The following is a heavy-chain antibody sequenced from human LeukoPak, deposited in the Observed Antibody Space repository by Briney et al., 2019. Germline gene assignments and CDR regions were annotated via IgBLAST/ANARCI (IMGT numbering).Heavy chain of an antibody. J-gene: IGHJ4*02. Sequence: ASVKVSCKASGYTFTSYGISWVRQAPGQGLEWMGWISAYSGNTNYAQKLQGRVTMTTDTSASTAYMELRSLRSDDTAVYYCARDFLTMVRGVIPFDYWGQGTLVTVSS. D-gene: IGHD3-10*01. V-gene: IGHV1-18*01. CDR3: ARDFLTMVRGVIPFDY. CDR2: ISAYSGNT. CDR1: GYTFTSYG.